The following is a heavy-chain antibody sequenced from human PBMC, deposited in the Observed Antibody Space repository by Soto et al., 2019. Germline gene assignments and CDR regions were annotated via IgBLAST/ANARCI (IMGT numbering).Heavy chain of an antibody. V-gene: IGHV1-69*13. D-gene: IGHD2-2*01. CDR1: GGTFSSYA. J-gene: IGHJ6*02. CDR3: ASSYCSSTSCYAGSNPYYYYGMDV. Sequence: ASVKVSCKASGGTFSSYAISWVRQAPGQGLEWMGGIIPIFGTANYAQKFQGRVTITADESTSTAYMELSSLRSEDTAVYYCASSYCSSTSCYAGSNPYYYYGMDVWGQGTTVTVSS. CDR2: IIPIFGTA.